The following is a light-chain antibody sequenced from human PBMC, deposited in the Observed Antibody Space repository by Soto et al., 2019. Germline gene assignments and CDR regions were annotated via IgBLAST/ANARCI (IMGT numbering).Light chain of an antibody. V-gene: IGKV1-5*03. CDR3: QHYNSSSEA. J-gene: IGKJ1*01. Sequence: DIPMTQSPSTLSGSVGDRVTITCRASQTISSWLAWYKQKPGKAPTLLIDKASTLNSGVPSRGSGSGSGTEFTLTSSSLQPDDVATDYCQHYNSSSEAFGQGTKVDIK. CDR1: QTISSW. CDR2: KAS.